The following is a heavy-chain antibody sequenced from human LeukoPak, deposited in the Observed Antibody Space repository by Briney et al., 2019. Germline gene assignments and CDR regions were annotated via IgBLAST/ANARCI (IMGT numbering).Heavy chain of an antibody. CDR1: GGSFSGYY. Sequence: SETLSLTCAVYGGSFSGYYWSWIRQPPGKGLEWIGEINHSGSTNYNPSLKSRVTISVDTSKNQFSLQLNSVTPEDTAVYYCARDPTRQDYFDSWGQGTLVTVSS. CDR3: ARDPTRQDYFDS. CDR2: INHSGST. V-gene: IGHV4-34*01. J-gene: IGHJ4*02.